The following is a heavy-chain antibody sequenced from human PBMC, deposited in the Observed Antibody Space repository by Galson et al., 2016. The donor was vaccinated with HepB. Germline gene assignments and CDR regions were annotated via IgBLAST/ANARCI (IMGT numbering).Heavy chain of an antibody. CDR1: GGTISNYY. V-gene: IGHV4-59*01. CDR2: VYYSGST. Sequence: SETLSLTCTVSGGTISNYYWSWIRQPPGKGLEWVGNVYYSGSTKYNPSLKSRVPISVDTSKNQFSLKLTSVTAADTAVYYCARDLKYSWIEPTPGEYYHYGMDVWGQGTTVTVSS. J-gene: IGHJ6*02. CDR3: ARDLKYSWIEPTPGEYYHYGMDV. D-gene: IGHD1-20*01.